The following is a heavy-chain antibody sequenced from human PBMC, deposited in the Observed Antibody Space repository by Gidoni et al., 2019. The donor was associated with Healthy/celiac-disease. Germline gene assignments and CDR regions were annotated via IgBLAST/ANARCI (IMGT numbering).Heavy chain of an antibody. CDR1: GYSGTGYL. Sequence: QLVTSGAVVTKPGEAPKIACKGPGYSGTGYLIGWVRQLTGKGLECIGILYPCDADTRYIPSFQCHVTISAANSISPAYLQWISLKSSDTAMYYCSIPHYYGSESDRDFDYWGQGTLVTVSS. J-gene: IGHJ4*02. CDR3: SIPHYYGSESDRDFDY. CDR2: LYPCDADT. V-gene: IGHV5-51*03. D-gene: IGHD3-10*01.